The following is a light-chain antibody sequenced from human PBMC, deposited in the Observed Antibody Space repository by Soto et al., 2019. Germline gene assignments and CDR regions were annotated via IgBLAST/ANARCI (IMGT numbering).Light chain of an antibody. J-gene: IGKJ4*01. CDR2: GAS. CDR1: QSVSSN. V-gene: IGKV3-15*01. CDR3: QQYNNWPPT. Sequence: ELVMTQSPATLSVSPGERATLSCRASQSVSSNLAWYQQKPGQAPRLLIYGASTRATGIPARFSGSGSGTEFTLTISSLQSEDFAVYYCQQYNNWPPTFGGGTKVDI.